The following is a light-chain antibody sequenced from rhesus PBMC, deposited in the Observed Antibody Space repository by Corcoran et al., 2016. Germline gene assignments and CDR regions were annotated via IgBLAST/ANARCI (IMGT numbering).Light chain of an antibody. V-gene: IGKV1-22*01. J-gene: IGKJ2*01. CDR2: KAS. CDR1: QSISSW. CDR3: QQYTSGPYMYS. Sequence: DIQMTQSPSSLSASVGDTVTITCRASQSISSWLAWYQQKPGKAPKLLFYKASTLQSGVPSRFSGSGSGTDFTLTISSLQSEDFATYYCQQYTSGPYMYSFGQGTKVEIK.